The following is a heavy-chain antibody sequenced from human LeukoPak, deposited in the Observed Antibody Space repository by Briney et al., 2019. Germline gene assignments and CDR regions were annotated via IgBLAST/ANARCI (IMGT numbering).Heavy chain of an antibody. D-gene: IGHD1-26*01. J-gene: IGHJ4*02. CDR2: ISSSGSTK. CDR1: GFTFSRCT. CDR3: PRGSEWDLLGSCDY. V-gene: IGHV3-48*04. Sequence: PGGSLRLSCAASGFTFSRCTMNWVRQAPGKGLEWVSYISSSGSTKYYADSVKGRFTISRDNAKNSLYLQMNSLRAEDTAVYYCPRGSEWDLLGSCDYWGQGTLVTVSS.